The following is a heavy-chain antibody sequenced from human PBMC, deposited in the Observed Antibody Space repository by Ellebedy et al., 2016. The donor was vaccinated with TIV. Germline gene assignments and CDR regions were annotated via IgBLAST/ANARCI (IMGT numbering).Heavy chain of an antibody. CDR2: IDPSNGGT. J-gene: IGHJ4*02. V-gene: IGHV1-46*01. CDR3: ARYHSSGDDY. D-gene: IGHD3-22*01. CDR1: GNRLSRYY. Sequence: ASVKVSCXASGNRLSRYYIHWMRQAPGRGLEWMGVIDPSNGGTSYSQKFQGRLLVTTDTSTSTVYMDLSSLRFDDTAMYYCARYHSSGDDYWGQGTLVTVSS.